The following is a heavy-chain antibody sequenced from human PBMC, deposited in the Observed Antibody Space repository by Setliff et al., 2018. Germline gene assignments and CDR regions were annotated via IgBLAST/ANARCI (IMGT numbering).Heavy chain of an antibody. CDR3: ASGLNWLSSTEFDY. V-gene: IGHV4-38-2*02. CDR1: GYSISSGYY. CDR2: IYYSGST. D-gene: IGHD1-20*01. Sequence: SETLSLTCTVSGYSISSGYYWGWIRQPPGKGLEWIGCIYYSGSTYYNPSLKGRVTISLDTSKNQFSLKLTSVTAADTAVYYCASGLNWLSSTEFDYWGQGTLVTVSS. J-gene: IGHJ4*02.